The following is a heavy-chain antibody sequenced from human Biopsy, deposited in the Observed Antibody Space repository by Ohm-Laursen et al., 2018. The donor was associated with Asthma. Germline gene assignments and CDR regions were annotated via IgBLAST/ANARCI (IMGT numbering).Heavy chain of an antibody. Sequence: SSVKVSCKALGGTFNTYVIGWVRQAPGQGLEWMGGINSVFGTTTYPQKFQDRVTITADDSTSTVYMELSSLRSEDMAVYYCARKAGSCISRTCYSLDFWGQGTLVTVSS. CDR1: GGTFNTYV. CDR3: ARKAGSCISRTCYSLDF. J-gene: IGHJ4*02. V-gene: IGHV1-69*01. CDR2: INSVFGTT. D-gene: IGHD2-2*01.